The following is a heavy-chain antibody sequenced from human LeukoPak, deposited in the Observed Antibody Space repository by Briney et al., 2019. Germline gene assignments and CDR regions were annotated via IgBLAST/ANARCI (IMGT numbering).Heavy chain of an antibody. D-gene: IGHD6-13*01. J-gene: IGHJ6*02. V-gene: IGHV4-59*11. Sequence: SETLSLTCTVAGGSINDQAWCWVRQPPGRGLEWIGCVYYTGSSEYNASLKSRLTISTDTSNNQVSLKVTSVTAAATAIYSCARLSRIATAGAYSYPSLDIWGHGTTVTVSS. CDR2: VYYTGSS. CDR3: ARLSRIATAGAYSYPSLDI. CDR1: GGSINDQA.